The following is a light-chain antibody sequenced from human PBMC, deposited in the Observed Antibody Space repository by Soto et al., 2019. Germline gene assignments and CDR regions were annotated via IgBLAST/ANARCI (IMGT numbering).Light chain of an antibody. J-gene: IGKJ2*01. V-gene: IGKV1-5*01. CDR3: QQYNSYPYT. CDR1: QSISSW. Sequence: DIQMTQSPPTLSAFVGDRVTITCRASQSISSWLAWYQQKPGKAPKLLIYDVFTLEGGVPSRFSGSRSGTEFTLTISSLQPDDFAIYYCQQYNSYPYTFGQGTKLEIK. CDR2: DVF.